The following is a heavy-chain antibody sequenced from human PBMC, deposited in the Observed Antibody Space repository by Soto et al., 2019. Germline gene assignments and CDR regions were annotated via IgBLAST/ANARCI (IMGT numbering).Heavy chain of an antibody. J-gene: IGHJ6*02. V-gene: IGHV3-30*03. CDR2: IFHDGSNK. CDR1: GFTFSNYG. Sequence: QVQLVESGGGVVQPGRSLRLSCAASGFTFSNYGMHWVRRAPGKGLEWMAVIFHDGSNKYYADAVKGRFTISRDNSENTLYLQMNSLRTEHTAVYYCATLIPGYTGNSRSVTGGMDVWGQGTTVTVSS. CDR3: ATLIPGYTGNSRSVTGGMDV. D-gene: IGHD6-13*01.